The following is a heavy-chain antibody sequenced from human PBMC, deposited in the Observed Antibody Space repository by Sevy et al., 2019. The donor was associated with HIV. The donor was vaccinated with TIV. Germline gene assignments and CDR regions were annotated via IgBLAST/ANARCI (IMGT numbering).Heavy chain of an antibody. J-gene: IGHJ4*02. CDR2: ISGSGGST. CDR3: AKVQYYDSSGYYDY. CDR1: GFTFSSYA. Sequence: GGSLRLSCAASGFTFSSYAMRWVRQAPGKGLEWVSAISGSGGSTYYADSVKGRFTISRDNSKNTLYLQMNSLRAEDTAVYYCAKVQYYDSSGYYDYWGQGTLVTVSS. D-gene: IGHD3-22*01. V-gene: IGHV3-23*01.